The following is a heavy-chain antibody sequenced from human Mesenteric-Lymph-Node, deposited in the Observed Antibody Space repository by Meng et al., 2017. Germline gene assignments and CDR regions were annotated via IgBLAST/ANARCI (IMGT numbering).Heavy chain of an antibody. J-gene: IGHJ4*02. CDR2: IYYSGST. CDR3: ARDSPGGYGYFDS. CDR1: GGSISSGNHY. Sequence: QVQLHESGPGLVKPSQTLSLTCTVSGGSISSGNHYWSWIRQHPGKGLEYIGYIYYSGSTYYNPSLKSRVIISVDTSKNQFSLNLNSVTAADAAVYYCARDSPGGYGYFDSWGQGTLVTVSS. V-gene: IGHV4-30-4*01. D-gene: IGHD5-12*01.